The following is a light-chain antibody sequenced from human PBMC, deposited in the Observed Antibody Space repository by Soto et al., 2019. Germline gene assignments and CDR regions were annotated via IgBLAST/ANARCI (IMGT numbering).Light chain of an antibody. Sequence: SVLTQSPGTLSWSPGERATLSCRTSQSIDTRYLAWYQKRPGQAPRLLIYNASYRATGIPDRFSGSGSGTDFTLTISRLEAEDFAVYYCQLYVKSGYTFGQGTKLEI. J-gene: IGKJ2*01. CDR1: QSIDTRY. CDR2: NAS. V-gene: IGKV3-20*01. CDR3: QLYVKSGYT.